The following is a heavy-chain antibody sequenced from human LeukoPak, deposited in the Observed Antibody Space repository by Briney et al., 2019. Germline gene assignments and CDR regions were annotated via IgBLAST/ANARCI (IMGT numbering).Heavy chain of an antibody. D-gene: IGHD3-10*01. V-gene: IGHV1-8*02. CDR3: ARGPSITMVRGGQWYYYMDV. CDR2: INPNSGNT. Sequence: GASVKVSCKASGYTFTGYYMHWVRQAPGQGLEWMGWINPNSGNTGYAQKFQGRVTMTRNTSISTAYMELSSLRSEDTAVYYCARGPSITMVRGGQWYYYMDVWGKGTTVTISS. CDR1: GYTFTGYY. J-gene: IGHJ6*03.